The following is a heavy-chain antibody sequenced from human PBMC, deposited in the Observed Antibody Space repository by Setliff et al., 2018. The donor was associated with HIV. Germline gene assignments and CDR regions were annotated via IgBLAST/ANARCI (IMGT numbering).Heavy chain of an antibody. J-gene: IGHJ6*02. CDR1: GGSFSGYY. CDR2: INHSGST. Sequence: SETLSLTCAVYGGSFSGYYWSWIRQPPGKGLEWIGEINHSGSTNYNPSLKSRVTISVDTSKNQFSLKLSSVTAADTAVYYCAICGYRAVAGIYHYYGMDVWGQGTTVTVSS. CDR3: AICGYRAVAGIYHYYGMDV. D-gene: IGHD6-19*01. V-gene: IGHV4-34*01.